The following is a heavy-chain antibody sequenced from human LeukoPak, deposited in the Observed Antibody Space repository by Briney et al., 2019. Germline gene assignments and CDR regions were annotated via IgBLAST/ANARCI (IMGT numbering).Heavy chain of an antibody. CDR1: GGTFSSYA. V-gene: IGHV1-69*04. J-gene: IGHJ6*02. CDR3: ARGSNYDSGGYLTGDYYYYGMDV. D-gene: IGHD3-22*01. Sequence: SVKVSCKASGGTFSSYAISWVRQAPGQGLEWMGRIIPILGIANYAQKFQGRVTITADKSTSTAYMELSSLRSEDTAVYYCARGSNYDSGGYLTGDYYYYGMDVWGQGTTVTVSS. CDR2: IIPILGIA.